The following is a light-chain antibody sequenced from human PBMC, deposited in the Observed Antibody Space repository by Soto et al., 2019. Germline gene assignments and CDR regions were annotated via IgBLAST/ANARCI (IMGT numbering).Light chain of an antibody. CDR1: QSIMTN. J-gene: IGKJ2*01. CDR2: GAS. V-gene: IGKV3-15*01. CDR3: QQYNNWPPPYT. Sequence: EIVMTQSPATLSVSPGERAALSCRASQSIMTNLAWYQQKPGQAPRLLIYGASTRATGIPARFSGSGSGTEFTLTISSLQSEDFAVYFCQQYNNWPPPYTFGQGTKLEIK.